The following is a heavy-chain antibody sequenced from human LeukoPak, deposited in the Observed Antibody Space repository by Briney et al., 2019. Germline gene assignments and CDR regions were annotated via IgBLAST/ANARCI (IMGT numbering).Heavy chain of an antibody. Sequence: GASVKVSCKASGGTFSSYAVSWVRQAPGQGLEWMGGIIPIFGTANYAQKFQGRVTITADESTSTAYMELSSLRSEDTAVYYCARIRTYGDYGFDAFDIWGQGTMVTVSS. CDR1: GGTFSSYA. CDR2: IIPIFGTA. CDR3: ARIRTYGDYGFDAFDI. D-gene: IGHD4-17*01. V-gene: IGHV1-69*13. J-gene: IGHJ3*02.